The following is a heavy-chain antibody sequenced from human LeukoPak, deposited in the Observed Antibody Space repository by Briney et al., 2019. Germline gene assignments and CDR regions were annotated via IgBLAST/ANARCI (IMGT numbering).Heavy chain of an antibody. J-gene: IGHJ4*02. CDR3: ARGPEAGYSYGEFDY. CDR2: INHSGST. D-gene: IGHD5-18*01. Sequence: SQTLSPTCAVYGASFSGYYCSCISQPPGKGMEWIGEINHSGSTNYNPSLKSRVTISVDSSKNQFSLMLSSVTAADAAVYYGARGPEAGYSYGEFDYWGQGTLVTVSS. CDR1: GASFSGYY. V-gene: IGHV4-34*01.